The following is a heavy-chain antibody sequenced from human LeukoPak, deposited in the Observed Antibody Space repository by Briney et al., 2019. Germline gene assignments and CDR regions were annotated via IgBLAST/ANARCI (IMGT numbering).Heavy chain of an antibody. D-gene: IGHD5-18*01. CDR1: GGSISSYY. CDR2: IYYSGST. V-gene: IGHV4-59*01. Sequence: SETLSLTCTVSGGSISSYYWSWIRQPPGKGLEWIGYIYYSGSTNYNPSLKSRVTISVDTSKNQFSLKLSSVTAADTAVYYCARVDTAMVTLYFDYWGQGTLVTVSS. CDR3: ARVDTAMVTLYFDY. J-gene: IGHJ4*02.